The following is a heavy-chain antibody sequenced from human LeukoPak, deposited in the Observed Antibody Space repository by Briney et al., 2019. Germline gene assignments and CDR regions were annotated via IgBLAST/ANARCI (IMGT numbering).Heavy chain of an antibody. J-gene: IGHJ4*02. CDR2: IYYSGSA. Sequence: SETLSLTCTVSGGSISDYSWSWIRQPPGKGLEWIGNIYYSGSANHNPSLKSRVTISRDTSKNQFSLKLTSVTTADTAVYYCARAGGVKTAALDLDYWGRGTLVTVSS. CDR3: ARAGGVKTAALDLDY. D-gene: IGHD6-25*01. V-gene: IGHV4-59*01. CDR1: GGSISDYS.